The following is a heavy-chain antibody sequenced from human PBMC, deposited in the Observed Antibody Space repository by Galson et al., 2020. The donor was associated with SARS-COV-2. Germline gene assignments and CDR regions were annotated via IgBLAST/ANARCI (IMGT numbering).Heavy chain of an antibody. Sequence: GESLKISCAASGFTFSSYAMHWVRQAPGKGLEWVAVISYDGSNKYYADSVKGRFTISRDNSKNTLYLQMNSLRAEDTAVYYCARLRGGSYLSAFDIWGQGTMVTVSS. CDR1: GFTFSSYA. J-gene: IGHJ3*02. CDR2: ISYDGSNK. V-gene: IGHV3-30*01. CDR3: ARLRGGSYLSAFDI. D-gene: IGHD1-26*01.